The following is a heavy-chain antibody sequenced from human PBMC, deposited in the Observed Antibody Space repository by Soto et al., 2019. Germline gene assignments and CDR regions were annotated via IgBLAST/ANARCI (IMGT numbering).Heavy chain of an antibody. CDR3: ARVRFNMLRGAVIAPWFDP. CDR1: GASLSSYY. D-gene: IGHD3-10*01. J-gene: IGHJ5*02. Sequence: QVHVQESGPGLVRPSETLSLTCTVSGASLSSYYWIWLRQPPGKGLEWIGHIFSNGSTDYNPSLKRRVTMSVDTPKNQFSLKLRSVTAADTAVYYCARVRFNMLRGAVIAPWFDPWGQGTLVTVSS. V-gene: IGHV4-59*01. CDR2: IFSNGST.